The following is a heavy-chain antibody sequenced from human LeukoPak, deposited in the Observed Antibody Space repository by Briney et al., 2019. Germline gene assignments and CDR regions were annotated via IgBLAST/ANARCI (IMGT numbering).Heavy chain of an antibody. V-gene: IGHV1-58*02. D-gene: IGHD3-9*01. Sequence: SVKVSCKASGFTFSNSAMQWVRQALGQRLEWIGWIVVGSGNTNYAQKFQERVSITRDMSRSTVYMELSSLRSEDTAVYYRAAGYYDILSGWGQGTLVTVSS. CDR1: GFTFSNSA. CDR2: IVVGSGNT. CDR3: AAGYYDILSG. J-gene: IGHJ4*02.